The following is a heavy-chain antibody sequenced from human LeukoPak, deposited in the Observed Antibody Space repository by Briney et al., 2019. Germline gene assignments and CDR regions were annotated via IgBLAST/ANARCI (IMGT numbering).Heavy chain of an antibody. D-gene: IGHD3-16*01. J-gene: IGHJ4*02. Sequence: GGSLRLSCAAFGFTVSSNFMSWVRQAPGKGLEWVSVVYSGERTYYADSVKGRFTISRDSSKNTLSLQINSLRADDTAVYYCARETVGGEALRGFYFDYWGQGTLVTVSS. CDR3: ARETVGGEALRGFYFDY. V-gene: IGHV3-53*01. CDR2: VYSGERT. CDR1: GFTVSSNF.